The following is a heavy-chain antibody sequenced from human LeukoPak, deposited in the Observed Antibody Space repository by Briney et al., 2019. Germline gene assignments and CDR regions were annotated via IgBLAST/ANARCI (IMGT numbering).Heavy chain of an antibody. D-gene: IGHD4-17*01. CDR2: IYPGDSET. J-gene: IGHJ4*02. CDR1: GYSFISYW. V-gene: IGHV5-51*01. CDR3: ARTHSYGDDSFDY. Sequence: GESLKISCNGSGYSFISYWIGWVRQMPGKGLEWIGIIYPGDSETRYSPSFQGQVTISADKSISTAYLQWSSLKASDTAMYYCARTHSYGDDSFDYWGQGTLVTVSS.